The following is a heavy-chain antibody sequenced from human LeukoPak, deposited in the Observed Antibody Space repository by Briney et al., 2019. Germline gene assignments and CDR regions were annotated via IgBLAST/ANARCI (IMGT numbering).Heavy chain of an antibody. V-gene: IGHV4-59*08. D-gene: IGHD3-10*01. CDR3: ARHVLFYYYYYKDV. Sequence: SETLSLTCTVSGGSISSYYWSWIRQSPGEGLEWIGYISYNGNTNSNPSLQSRVTISVDTSNNQFSLKLASVTAADTAMYYCARHVLFYYYYYKDVWDKGTTVTVSS. CDR1: GGSISSYY. CDR2: ISYNGNT. J-gene: IGHJ6*03.